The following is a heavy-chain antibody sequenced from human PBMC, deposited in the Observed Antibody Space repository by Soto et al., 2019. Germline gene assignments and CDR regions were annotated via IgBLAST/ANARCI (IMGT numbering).Heavy chain of an antibody. CDR3: ARTSYCSGGSCYSIVGY. CDR1: GFTFSSYS. V-gene: IGHV3-21*01. CDR2: ISSSSSYI. Sequence: GGSLRLSCAASGFTFSSYSMNWVRQAPGKGLEWVSSISSSSSYIYYADSVKGRFTISRDNAKNSLYLQMNSLRAEDTAVYYCARTSYCSGGSCYSIVGYWGQGTLVTVSS. J-gene: IGHJ4*02. D-gene: IGHD2-15*01.